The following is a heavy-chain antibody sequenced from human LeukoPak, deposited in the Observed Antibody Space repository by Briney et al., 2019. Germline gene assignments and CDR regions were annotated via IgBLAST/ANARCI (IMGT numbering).Heavy chain of an antibody. V-gene: IGHV4-39*07. Sequence: PSETLSLTCTVSGGSISSSSYYWGWIRQPPGKGLEWIGSIYYSGSTYYNPSLKSRVTISVDTSKNQFSLKLSSVTAADTAVYYCARGPLGVVVPAARIWFDPWGQGTLVTVSS. CDR1: GGSISSSSYY. D-gene: IGHD2-2*01. CDR3: ARGPLGVVVPAARIWFDP. J-gene: IGHJ5*02. CDR2: IYYSGST.